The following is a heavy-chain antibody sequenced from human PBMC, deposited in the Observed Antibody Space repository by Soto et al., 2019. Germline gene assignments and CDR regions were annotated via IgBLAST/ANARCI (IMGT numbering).Heavy chain of an antibody. D-gene: IGHD3-22*01. Sequence: QVQLVEAGGGVVQPGRSLRLSCVASESMFGSYGMYWDRQAPGKGLEWVAVIWYDGSIKHYADSVKGRFTISRDNSKNTRQLQMNSLRAEDTAVYYCARVSSDYYGMDVWGQGTAVIVSS. V-gene: IGHV3-33*01. CDR2: IWYDGSIK. J-gene: IGHJ6*02. CDR1: ESMFGSYG. CDR3: ARVSSDYYGMDV.